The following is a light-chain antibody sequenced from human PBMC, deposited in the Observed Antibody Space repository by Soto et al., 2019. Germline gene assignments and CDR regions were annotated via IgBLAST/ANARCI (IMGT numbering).Light chain of an antibody. J-gene: IGKJ1*01. V-gene: IGKV3-15*01. CDR2: GAS. CDR3: QQYGSSGT. CDR1: QSVSSY. Sequence: EIVLTQSPSTLSLYPGERATLSCRASQSVSSYLAWYQQKPGQAPRLLIYGASTRATGISARFSGSGSGTEFTLTISSLQSEDFAVYYCQQYGSSGTFGQGTMVAIK.